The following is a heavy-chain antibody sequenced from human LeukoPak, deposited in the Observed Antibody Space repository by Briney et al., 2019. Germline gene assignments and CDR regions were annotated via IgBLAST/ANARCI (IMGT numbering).Heavy chain of an antibody. CDR2: IYYSGST. CDR1: GGSIGSGDYY. J-gene: IGHJ6*04. Sequence: SQTLSLTCTVSGGSIGSGDYYWSWIRQPPGKGLEWIGYIYYSGSTYYNPSLKSRVTISVDTSKNQFSLKLSSVTAADTAVYYCARGLWSGYLADPVDVWGKGTTVTVSS. CDR3: ARGLWSGYLADPVDV. D-gene: IGHD3-3*01. V-gene: IGHV4-30-4*08.